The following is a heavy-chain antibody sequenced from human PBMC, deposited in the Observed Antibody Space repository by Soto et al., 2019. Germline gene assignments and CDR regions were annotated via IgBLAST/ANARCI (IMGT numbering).Heavy chain of an antibody. D-gene: IGHD3-22*01. V-gene: IGHV1-8*02. CDR3: AFAYDSSGYVVYALDI. J-gene: IGHJ3*02. CDR2: INANNGNT. CDR1: GYTFTSYD. Sequence: GASVKVSCKASGYTFTSYDINWVRQATGQGLEWMGWINANNGNTNYAQKFQGRVTMTTDKSTSTAYKELSSLRSEDTVLCYCAFAYDSSGYVVYALDIWGQGTMVTVSS.